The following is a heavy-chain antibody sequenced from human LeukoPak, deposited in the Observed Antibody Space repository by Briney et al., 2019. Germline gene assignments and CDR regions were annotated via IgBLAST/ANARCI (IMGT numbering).Heavy chain of an antibody. CDR2: IKSTGDTT. D-gene: IGHD2-2*01. Sequence: GASVQVSCKTSGYAFTSYHMHWVRQAPGQGLEWVAIIKSTGDTTVYAQKFQGRVTVTRDTSTSTVYMDLSSLSSEDTAVYCCVREDAHTYYFDFWGPGTLVTVSS. J-gene: IGHJ4*02. CDR3: VREDAHTYYFDF. CDR1: GYAFTSYH. V-gene: IGHV1-46*01.